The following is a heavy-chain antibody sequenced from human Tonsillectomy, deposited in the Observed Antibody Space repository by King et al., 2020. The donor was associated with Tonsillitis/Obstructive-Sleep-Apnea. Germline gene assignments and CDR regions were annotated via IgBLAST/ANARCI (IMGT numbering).Heavy chain of an antibody. CDR1: GFTFDDYT. D-gene: IGHD3-22*01. CDR3: AKDTSGYKRYYYYYRDV. Sequence: VQLVESGGVVVQPGGSLRLSCAASGFTFDDYTMHWVRQTPGKGLEWVSLISWDGGSTYYADSVKGRFTISRDNSKNSLYLQMNNLRTEDTALYYCAKDTSGYKRYYYYYRDVWGKGTTVTVSS. V-gene: IGHV3-43*01. CDR2: ISWDGGST. J-gene: IGHJ6*03.